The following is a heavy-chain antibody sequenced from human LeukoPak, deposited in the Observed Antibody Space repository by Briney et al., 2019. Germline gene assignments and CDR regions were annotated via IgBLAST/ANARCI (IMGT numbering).Heavy chain of an antibody. Sequence: SETLPLTCTVSGGSISSGDYYWSWIRQPPGKGLEWIGYIYYSGSTYYNPSLKSRVTISVDTSKNQFSLKLSSVTAADTAVYYCARGHLGVVVPAAPDYWGQGTLVTVSS. J-gene: IGHJ4*02. V-gene: IGHV4-30-4*01. CDR3: ARGHLGVVVPAAPDY. CDR1: GGSISSGDYY. D-gene: IGHD2-2*01. CDR2: IYYSGST.